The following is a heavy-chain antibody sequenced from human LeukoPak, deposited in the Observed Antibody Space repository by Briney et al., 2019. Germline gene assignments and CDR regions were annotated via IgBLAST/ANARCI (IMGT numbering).Heavy chain of an antibody. J-gene: IGHJ6*03. D-gene: IGHD3-22*01. CDR1: GGSFSDYY. Sequence: SETLSLTCAVYGGSFSDYYWSWIRQPPGKGLEWIGEINHSGSTNYNSSLKSRVTISVDTSKNQFSLKLSSVTAADTAVYYCARAPSDSSGYSSYYYYMDVWGKGTTVTVSS. CDR3: ARAPSDSSGYSSYYYYMDV. V-gene: IGHV4-34*01. CDR2: INHSGST.